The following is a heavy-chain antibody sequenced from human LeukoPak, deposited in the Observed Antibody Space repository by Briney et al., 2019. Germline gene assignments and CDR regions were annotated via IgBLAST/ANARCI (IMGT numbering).Heavy chain of an antibody. V-gene: IGHV1-18*01. CDR1: GYTFTSYG. D-gene: IGHD6-13*01. J-gene: IGHJ4*02. CDR2: INAGNGNT. Sequence: ASVKVSCKASGYTFTSYGISWVRQAPGQGLEWMGWINAGNGNTKNSQKFQGRVTITRDTSASTAYMELSSLRSEDTAVYYCAREPSTGVPDGKFSSDYYFDSWGRGTLVTVSS. CDR3: AREPSTGVPDGKFSSDYYFDS.